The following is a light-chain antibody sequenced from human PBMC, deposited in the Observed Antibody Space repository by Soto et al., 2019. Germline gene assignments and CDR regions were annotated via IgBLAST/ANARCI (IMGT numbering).Light chain of an antibody. Sequence: EIVLTQSPGTLSLSPGERATLSCRASQSVSNNYLAWYQQKPGQAPRLLIYGASNRATGIPDRFSGSGSGTDFTLTISRLEPEDFAVDFCQQYAGPPTTFGQGTRLEVK. V-gene: IGKV3-20*01. CDR1: QSVSNNY. J-gene: IGKJ5*01. CDR2: GAS. CDR3: QQYAGPPTT.